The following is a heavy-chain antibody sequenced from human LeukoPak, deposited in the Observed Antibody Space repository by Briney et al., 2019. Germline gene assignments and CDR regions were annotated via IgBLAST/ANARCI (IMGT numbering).Heavy chain of an antibody. CDR3: ARHSSGWYWYYFDY. D-gene: IGHD6-19*01. Sequence: GGSLRLSCAASGFTFSSYWMSWVRQAPGKGLEWVANIKQDGSEKYYVDSVKGRFIISRDNAKNSLYLQMNSLRAEDTAVYYCARHSSGWYWYYFDYWGQGTLVTVSS. J-gene: IGHJ4*02. V-gene: IGHV3-7*01. CDR2: IKQDGSEK. CDR1: GFTFSSYW.